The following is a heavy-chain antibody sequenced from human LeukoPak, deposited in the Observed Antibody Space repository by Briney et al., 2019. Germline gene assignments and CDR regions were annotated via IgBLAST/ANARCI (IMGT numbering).Heavy chain of an antibody. CDR1: GYSISSAYY. CDR3: ARRSSPPHRNFDP. D-gene: IGHD2-2*01. CDR2: IYYSGST. J-gene: IGHJ5*02. V-gene: IGHV4-38-2*02. Sequence: SETLSLTCTVSGYSISSAYYWGWIRQPPGKGLEWIGSIYYSGSTYYNPSLKSRVTISVDTSKNQFSLRLSSVTAADTAVYYCARRSSPPHRNFDPWGQGTLVTVSS.